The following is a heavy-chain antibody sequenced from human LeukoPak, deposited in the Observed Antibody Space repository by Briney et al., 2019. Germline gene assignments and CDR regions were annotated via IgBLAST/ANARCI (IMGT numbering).Heavy chain of an antibody. CDR1: DSSITSSYY. CDR2: VFRLQTVRT. V-gene: IGHV4-38-2*02. CDR3: ARVLHAPYLIDS. D-gene: IGHD2-8*01. J-gene: IGHJ4*02. Sequence: SETLSLTCTVSDSSITSSYYWAWFRHPPGKGLEWIATVFRLQTVRTSNNPSLESRVTMSLDPSQNQFSLNLTSVTAADTAIYFCARVLHAPYLIDSWGQGSLVTVSS.